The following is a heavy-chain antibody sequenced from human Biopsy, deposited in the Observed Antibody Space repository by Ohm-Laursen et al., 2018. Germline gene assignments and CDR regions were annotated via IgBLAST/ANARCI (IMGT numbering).Heavy chain of an antibody. Sequence: GTLSFTCPVSGGSISNNNCYWGWIRQPPGKGLEWIGSIFYRGSTHYKPSLKSRINISVDTTKNQFLLMLNSVTAADPAVYYCARDYDTSGYYYVSWGQGTLVTVSS. D-gene: IGHD3-22*01. CDR1: GGSISNNNCY. CDR3: ARDYDTSGYYYVS. J-gene: IGHJ5*02. V-gene: IGHV4-39*07. CDR2: IFYRGST.